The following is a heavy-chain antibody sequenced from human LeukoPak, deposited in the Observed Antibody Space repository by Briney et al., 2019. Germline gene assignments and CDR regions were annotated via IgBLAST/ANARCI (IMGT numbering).Heavy chain of an antibody. D-gene: IGHD1-26*01. V-gene: IGHV3-13*01. Sequence: GGSLRLSCAASGFTFSSYDMHWVRQATGKGLEWFSAIGTAGDTYYPGSVKGRFTISRENAKNSLYLQMNSLRAGDTAVYYCARAMGENWFDPWGQGTLVTVSS. CDR3: ARAMGENWFDP. J-gene: IGHJ5*02. CDR1: GFTFSSYD. CDR2: IGTAGDT.